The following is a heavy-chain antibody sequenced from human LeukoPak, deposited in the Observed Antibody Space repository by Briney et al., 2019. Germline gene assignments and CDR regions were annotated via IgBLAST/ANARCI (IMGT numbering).Heavy chain of an antibody. V-gene: IGHV3-23*01. CDR2: ISGSGGST. CDR1: GFTFSSYA. J-gene: IGHJ6*02. D-gene: IGHD3-3*01. Sequence: GGSLKLSCAASGFTFSSYAMSWVRQAPGKGLEWVSAISGSGGSTYYADSVKGRFTISRDNSKNTLYLQMNSLRAEDTAVYYCANLPSMRFPHYYYGMDVWGQGTTVTVSS. CDR3: ANLPSMRFPHYYYGMDV.